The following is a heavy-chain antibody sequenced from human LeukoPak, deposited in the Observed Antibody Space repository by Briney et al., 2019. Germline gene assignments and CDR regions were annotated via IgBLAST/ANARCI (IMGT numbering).Heavy chain of an antibody. Sequence: SETLSLTCTVSGGSISSSSYYWGWIRLPPGKGLEWIGSIYYSGSTYYNPSLKSRVTISVDTSKDQFSLKLSSVTAADTAVYYCARQQLASSSWYPGGYFQHWGQGTLVTVSS. CDR1: GGSISSSSYY. D-gene: IGHD6-13*01. CDR3: ARQQLASSSWYPGGYFQH. CDR2: IYYSGST. V-gene: IGHV4-39*01. J-gene: IGHJ1*01.